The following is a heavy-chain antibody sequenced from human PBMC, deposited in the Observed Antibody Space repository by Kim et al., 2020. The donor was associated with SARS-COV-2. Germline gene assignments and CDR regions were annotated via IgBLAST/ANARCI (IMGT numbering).Heavy chain of an antibody. V-gene: IGHV3-74*01. D-gene: IGHD1-20*01. CDR2: IKHDGTTT. CDR1: GFTLSTAW. Sequence: GGSLRLSCAASGFTLSTAWMNWVRQAPGKGLMWVSRIKHDGTTTTYADSVKGRFTISRDNAKNTLYLHLSKLRAEDTAVYYCAREELYNEVYYFGMDVWGQGRTVTV. CDR3: AREELYNEVYYFGMDV. J-gene: IGHJ6*02.